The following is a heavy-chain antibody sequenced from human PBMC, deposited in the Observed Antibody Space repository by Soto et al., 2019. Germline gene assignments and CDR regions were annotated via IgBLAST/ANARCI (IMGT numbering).Heavy chain of an antibody. J-gene: IGHJ4*02. CDR3: ARHSYSSSCFDY. V-gene: IGHV4-59*08. CDR2: TYYSGST. Sequence: SETLSLTCTVSGGSISSYYWSWIRQPPGKGLEWIGYTYYSGSTNYNPSLKSRVTISVDTSKNQFSLKLSSVTAADTAVYYCARHSYSSSCFDYWGQGTLVTVSS. D-gene: IGHD6-13*01. CDR1: GGSISSYY.